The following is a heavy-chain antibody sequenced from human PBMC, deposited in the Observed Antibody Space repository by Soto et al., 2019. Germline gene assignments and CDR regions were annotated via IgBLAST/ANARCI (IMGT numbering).Heavy chain of an antibody. CDR1: GGSISSSSYY. J-gene: IGHJ5*02. D-gene: IGHD6-19*01. CDR2: IYYSGST. Sequence: SETLSLTCTVSGGSISSSSYYWGWIRRPPGKGLEWIGSIYYSGSTYYNPSLKSRVTISVDTSKNQFSLKLSSVTAADTAVYYCARQLLLEYSSGWHGWFDPWGQGTLVTVSS. V-gene: IGHV4-39*01. CDR3: ARQLLLEYSSGWHGWFDP.